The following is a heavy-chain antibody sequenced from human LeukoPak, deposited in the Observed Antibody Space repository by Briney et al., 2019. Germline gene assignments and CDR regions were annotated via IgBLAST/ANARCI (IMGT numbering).Heavy chain of an antibody. CDR3: ARDRAIFGVAKYYFDY. CDR1: GGSISSYY. Sequence: PSETLSLTCTVSGGSISSYYWSWIRQPAGKGLEWIGRIYTSGSTNYNPSLKSRVIMSVDTSKNQFSLKLSSVTAADTAVYYCARDRAIFGVAKYYFDYWGQGTLVTVSS. V-gene: IGHV4-4*07. D-gene: IGHD3-3*01. J-gene: IGHJ4*02. CDR2: IYTSGST.